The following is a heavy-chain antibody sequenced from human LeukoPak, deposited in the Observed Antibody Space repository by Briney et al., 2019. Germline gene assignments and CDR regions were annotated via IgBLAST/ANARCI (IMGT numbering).Heavy chain of an antibody. CDR1: GFTVSSNF. J-gene: IGHJ5*02. CDR3: VRSLNSGSYADL. CDR2: VYSVGTT. Sequence: PGGSLTLSWAPSGFTVSSNFMRCARHPPGKCMGWDSVVYSVGTTYYADSVTGRFTISRDTSRNTLYLQMNSLRVDDTAVYYCVRSLNSGSYADLWGQGTLITVSS. V-gene: IGHV3-53*01. D-gene: IGHD1-26*01.